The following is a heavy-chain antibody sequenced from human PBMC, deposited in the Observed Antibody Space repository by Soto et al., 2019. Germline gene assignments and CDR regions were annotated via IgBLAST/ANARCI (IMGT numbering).Heavy chain of an antibody. V-gene: IGHV4-31*03. CDR2: IYYSGST. Sequence: QVQLQESGPGLVKPSQTLSLTCTVSGGSISSGGYYWSWIRQHPGKGLEWIGYIYYSGSTYYNPSLKSRVTISVDTSKNQFSLKLSSVTAADTAVYYCARMSRYSSYDSVGVDWFDPWGQGTLVTVSS. CDR1: GGSISSGGYY. J-gene: IGHJ5*02. D-gene: IGHD5-12*01. CDR3: ARMSRYSSYDSVGVDWFDP.